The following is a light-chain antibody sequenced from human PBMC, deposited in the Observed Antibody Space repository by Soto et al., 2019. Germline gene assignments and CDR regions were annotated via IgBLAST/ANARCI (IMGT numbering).Light chain of an antibody. Sequence: EIVMTQSPGTLSLSPGERATLSCRASQSVSGRLAWYQQKPGQAPRLLSSGASSRATGIPDRFSGSVSGTDFTLTISRLEPEDFAMYYCQQYGNSPFGGGTKVDIK. CDR2: GAS. CDR1: QSVSGR. V-gene: IGKV3-20*01. J-gene: IGKJ4*01. CDR3: QQYGNSP.